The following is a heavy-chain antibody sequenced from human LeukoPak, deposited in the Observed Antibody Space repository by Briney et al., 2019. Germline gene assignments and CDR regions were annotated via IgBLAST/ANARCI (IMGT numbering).Heavy chain of an antibody. CDR1: GFTFDDYG. D-gene: IGHD5-18*01. J-gene: IGHJ4*02. CDR3: ARGGDGYSYVLPDY. CDR2: INWNGGST. Sequence: GGSLRLSCAASGFTFDDYGMSWVRQAPGKGLEWVSGINWNGGSTGYADSVKGRFTISRDNAKSSLYLQMNSLRAEDTALHYCARGGDGYSYVLPDYWGQGTLVTVSS. V-gene: IGHV3-20*04.